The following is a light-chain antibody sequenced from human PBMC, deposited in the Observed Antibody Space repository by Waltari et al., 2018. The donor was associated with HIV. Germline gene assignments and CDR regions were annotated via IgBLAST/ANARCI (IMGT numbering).Light chain of an antibody. Sequence: QSALTQPASVSGFPGQSITISCTGSSSDVGRYNYVPWYQQHPGKAPKLLIYDVSKRPSGVSNRFSGSKSGNTASLTISGLQAEDEADYYCCSYAGSNTYLFGTGTEVTVL. CDR2: DVS. CDR3: CSYAGSNTYL. V-gene: IGLV2-23*02. J-gene: IGLJ1*01. CDR1: SSDVGRYNY.